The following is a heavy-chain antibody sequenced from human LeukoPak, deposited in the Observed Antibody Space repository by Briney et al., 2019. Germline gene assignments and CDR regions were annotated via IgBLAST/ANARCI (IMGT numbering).Heavy chain of an antibody. CDR3: ARGALEMATTAYYFDY. D-gene: IGHD5-24*01. CDR2: IYYSGST. J-gene: IGHJ4*02. Sequence: SETLSLTCTVSGGSIRSGGYYWSWIRQHPGKGLEWIGYIYYSGSTYYNPSLKSRVTISVDTSKNQFSLKLSSVTAADTAVYYCARGALEMATTAYYFDYWGQGTLVTVSS. CDR1: GGSIRSGGYY. V-gene: IGHV4-31*03.